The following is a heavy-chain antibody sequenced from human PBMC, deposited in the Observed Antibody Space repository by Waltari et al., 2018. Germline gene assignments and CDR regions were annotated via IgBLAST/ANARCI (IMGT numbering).Heavy chain of an antibody. CDR1: GYTFTGYY. Sequence: QVQLVQSGAEVKKPGASVKVSCKASGYTFTGYYMHWVRQAPGQGLEWMGWINPNSGGTNYAQKFQGRVTMTRDTSISTAYMELSRLRSDDTAVYYCARDRGLPYYYDSSGYYPDYWGQGTLVTVSS. CDR2: INPNSGGT. J-gene: IGHJ4*02. CDR3: ARDRGLPYYYDSSGYYPDY. V-gene: IGHV1-2*02. D-gene: IGHD3-22*01.